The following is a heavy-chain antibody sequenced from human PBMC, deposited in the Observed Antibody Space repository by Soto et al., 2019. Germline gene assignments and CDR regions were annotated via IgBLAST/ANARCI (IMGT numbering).Heavy chain of an antibody. V-gene: IGHV3-48*01. J-gene: IGHJ3*02. D-gene: IGHD6-19*01. CDR2: ISSSSSTI. CDR1: GFTFSSYS. CDR3: ARDQVGRQWLVPQNDAFDI. Sequence: GGSLRLSCAASGFTFSSYSMNWVRQAPGKGLEWVSYISSSSSTIYYADSVKGRFTISRDNAKNSLYLQMNSLRAEDTAVYYCARDQVGRQWLVPQNDAFDIWGQGTMVTVSS.